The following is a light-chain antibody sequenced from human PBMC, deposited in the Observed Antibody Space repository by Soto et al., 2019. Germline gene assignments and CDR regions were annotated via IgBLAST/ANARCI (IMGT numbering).Light chain of an antibody. CDR2: AAS. CDR1: QDIYNY. V-gene: IGKV1-27*01. CDR3: QKYNSAPWT. J-gene: IGKJ1*01. Sequence: DIQMTQSPSSLSASVGDRVTITCRASQDIYNYLAWYQQKPGKVPKILIYAASTLHSGVPSRFSGSGSGTDFTLTISSLQAEDVATYYCQKYNSAPWTFGQGTKVEIK.